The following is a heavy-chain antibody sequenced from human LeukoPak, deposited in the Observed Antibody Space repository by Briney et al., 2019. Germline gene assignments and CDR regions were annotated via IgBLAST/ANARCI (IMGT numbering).Heavy chain of an antibody. J-gene: IGHJ4*02. Sequence: SKTLSLTCTVSGGSISSYYWSWIRQPPGKGLEWIGYIYYSGSTNYNPSLKSRVTISVDTSKNQFSLKLSSVTAADTAVYYCARSTEVVVPAAIPPAFDYWGQGTLVTVSS. CDR1: GGSISSYY. D-gene: IGHD2-2*02. V-gene: IGHV4-59*01. CDR2: IYYSGST. CDR3: ARSTEVVVPAAIPPAFDY.